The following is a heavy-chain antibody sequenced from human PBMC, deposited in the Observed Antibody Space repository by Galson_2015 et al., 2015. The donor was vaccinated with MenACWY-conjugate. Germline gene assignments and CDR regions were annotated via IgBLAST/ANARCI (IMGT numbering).Heavy chain of an antibody. V-gene: IGHV5-51*01. D-gene: IGHD2-15*01. CDR1: GYSFTNYW. CDR2: INPGLVNPGDSNI. J-gene: IGHJ6*02. Sequence: QSGAEVKKPGESLQISCKGSGYSFTNYWIGWVRQMPGKGLEWRGLINPGLVNPGDSNIRYSPSFQGQVTISADESISTAYLQWSSLKASDTAMYYCARHPPGGRGMDVWGRGTTVTVSS. CDR3: ARHPPGGRGMDV.